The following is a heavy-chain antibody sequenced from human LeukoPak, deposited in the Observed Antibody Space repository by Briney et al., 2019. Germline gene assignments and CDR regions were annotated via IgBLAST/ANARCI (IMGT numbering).Heavy chain of an antibody. D-gene: IGHD5-18*01. CDR1: GFTFDDYA. Sequence: GGSLRLSCAASGFTFDDYAMHWVRQAPGKGLEWVSGISWNSGSIGYADSVKGRFTISRDNAKNSLYLQMNSLRAEDTAVYYCARAGDSYGKVSDYWGQGTLVTVSS. CDR3: ARAGDSYGKVSDY. CDR2: ISWNSGSI. J-gene: IGHJ4*02. V-gene: IGHV3-9*01.